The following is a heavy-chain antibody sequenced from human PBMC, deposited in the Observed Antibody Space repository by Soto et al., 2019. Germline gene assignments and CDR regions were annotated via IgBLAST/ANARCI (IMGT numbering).Heavy chain of an antibody. CDR1: GYTFTSYG. CDR3: ARLIALRYFDANGNYYYYYGMDV. V-gene: IGHV1-18*01. J-gene: IGHJ6*02. Sequence: ASVKVSCKASGYTFTSYGISWVRQAPGQGLEWMGWISAYNGNTNYAQKLQGRVTMTTDTSTSTAYMELRSLRSDDTAVYYCARLIALRYFDANGNYYYYYGMDVWGQGTTVTVSS. D-gene: IGHD3-9*01. CDR2: ISAYNGNT.